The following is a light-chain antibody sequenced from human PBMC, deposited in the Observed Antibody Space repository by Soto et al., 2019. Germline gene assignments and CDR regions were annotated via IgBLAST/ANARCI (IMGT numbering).Light chain of an antibody. Sequence: EVVLTQSAGTLSLSPRERATLSCRASQSVSSSYLAWYQQKPGQAPRLLIYGASSRATGIPDRFSGSGSGTDFTLTISRLEPEDFAVYYCQQYGSSPFTFGQGTRLAI. J-gene: IGKJ5*01. CDR2: GAS. V-gene: IGKV3-20*01. CDR3: QQYGSSPFT. CDR1: QSVSSSY.